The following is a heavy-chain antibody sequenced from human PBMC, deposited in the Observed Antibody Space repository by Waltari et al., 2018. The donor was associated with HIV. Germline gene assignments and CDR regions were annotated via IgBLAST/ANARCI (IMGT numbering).Heavy chain of an antibody. Sequence: QVQLVQSGAEVKKPGSSVKVSCKASGGTFSSYTISWVRPAPGQGREWMGRILTSRGIANYAQKFQGRVTITADKSTSTAYMELSSLRSEDTAVYYCARGIVGATVGMDVWGQGTTVTVSS. D-gene: IGHD1-26*01. CDR1: GGTFSSYT. CDR2: ILTSRGIA. J-gene: IGHJ6*02. V-gene: IGHV1-69*02. CDR3: ARGIVGATVGMDV.